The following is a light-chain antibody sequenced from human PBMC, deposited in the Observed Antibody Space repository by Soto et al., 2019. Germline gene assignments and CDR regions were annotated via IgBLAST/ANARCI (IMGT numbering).Light chain of an antibody. CDR2: DAS. J-gene: IGKJ1*01. V-gene: IGKV3-11*01. Sequence: EIVLTQSPATLSLSPGERATLSCRASQSVSSYLAWYQQNPGQAPRLLIYDASNRATGIPARFSGSGSGTEFPLTISSLEPEDFAVYYCQQRSNWPPTFGQGTKVEIK. CDR1: QSVSSY. CDR3: QQRSNWPPT.